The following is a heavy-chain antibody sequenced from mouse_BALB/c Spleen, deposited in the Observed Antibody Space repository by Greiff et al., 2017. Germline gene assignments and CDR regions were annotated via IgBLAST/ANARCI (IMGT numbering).Heavy chain of an antibody. CDR2: IYPSDSYT. CDR3: TRWTTVVDY. V-gene: IGHV1-69*02. D-gene: IGHD1-1*01. J-gene: IGHJ2*01. CDR1: GYTFTSYW. Sequence: QVQLQQPGAELVRPGASVKLSCKASGYTFTSYWINWVKQRPGQGLEWIGNIYPSDSYTNYNQKFKDKATLTVDKSSSTAYMQLSSPTSEDSAVYYCTRWTTVVDYWGQGTTLTVSS.